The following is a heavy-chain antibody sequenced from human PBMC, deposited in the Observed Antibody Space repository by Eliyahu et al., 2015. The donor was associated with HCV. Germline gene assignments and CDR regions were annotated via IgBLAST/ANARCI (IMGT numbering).Heavy chain of an antibody. D-gene: IGHD6-19*01. Sequence: EVQLVESGGGLVQPGXSLRLSCXASGFXFXDYAMHWVRQAPGKGLEWVSGISWNSGSIGYADSVKGRFTISRDNAKNSLYLQMNSLRAEDTALYYCAKDNRVRAGDDAFDIWGQGTMVTVSS. CDR2: ISWNSGSI. J-gene: IGHJ3*02. CDR3: AKDNRVRAGDDAFDI. V-gene: IGHV3-9*01. CDR1: GFXFXDYA.